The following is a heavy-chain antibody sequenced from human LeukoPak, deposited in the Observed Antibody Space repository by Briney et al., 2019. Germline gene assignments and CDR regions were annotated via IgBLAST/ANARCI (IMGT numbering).Heavy chain of an antibody. CDR2: AYYRSKWYN. Sequence: SQTLSLTCAIFGDSVSSNSAAWNWIRQSPSRGLEWLGRAYYRSKWYNDYAVSVKSRITINPDTSKNQFSLQLNSVTPEDTAIYYCAREGEVGTTWSWFDPWGQGTLVTVSS. J-gene: IGHJ5*02. CDR3: AREGEVGTTWSWFDP. V-gene: IGHV6-1*01. CDR1: GDSVSSNSAA. D-gene: IGHD1-26*01.